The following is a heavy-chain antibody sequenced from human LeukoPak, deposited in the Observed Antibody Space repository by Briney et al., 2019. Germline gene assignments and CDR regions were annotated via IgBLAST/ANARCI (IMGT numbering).Heavy chain of an antibody. CDR2: INYSGST. V-gene: IGHV4-34*01. Sequence: KPSETLSLTCAVYGGSFSGYYWSWIRQPPGKGLEWIGEINYSGSTNYNPSLKSRVTISVDTSKNQFSLKLSSVTAADTAVYYCARRGGHYYDSSGYTDYWGQGTLVTVSS. J-gene: IGHJ4*02. CDR3: ARRGGHYYDSSGYTDY. CDR1: GGSFSGYY. D-gene: IGHD3-22*01.